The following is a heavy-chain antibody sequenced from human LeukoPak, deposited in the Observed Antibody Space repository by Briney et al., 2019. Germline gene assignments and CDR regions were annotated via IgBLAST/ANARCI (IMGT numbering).Heavy chain of an antibody. Sequence: SETLSLTCTVSGGSISSGGYYWSWIRQHPGRGLEWIGYIYYSGSTYYNPSLKSRVTISVDTSKNQFSLKLSSVTAADTAVYYCSRGYYGSGSYYNFPFDYWGQGTLVTVSS. CDR3: SRGYYGSGSYYNFPFDY. J-gene: IGHJ4*02. CDR2: IYYSGST. D-gene: IGHD3-10*01. V-gene: IGHV4-31*03. CDR1: GGSISSGGYY.